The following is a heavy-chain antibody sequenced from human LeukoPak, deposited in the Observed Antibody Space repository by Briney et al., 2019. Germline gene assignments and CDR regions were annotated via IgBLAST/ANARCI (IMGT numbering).Heavy chain of an antibody. D-gene: IGHD2-2*01. Sequence: GGSLRLSCAASGFTFSTYSMNWVRQAPGKGLEWVSYISTSSSYIHYADSVNGRFPISRDNAKKSLFLQMNSLRAEDTAVYYCARAPLHLAMYHYFDYWGQGTLVTVSS. CDR2: ISTSSSYI. V-gene: IGHV3-21*01. CDR3: ARAPLHLAMYHYFDY. J-gene: IGHJ4*02. CDR1: GFTFSTYS.